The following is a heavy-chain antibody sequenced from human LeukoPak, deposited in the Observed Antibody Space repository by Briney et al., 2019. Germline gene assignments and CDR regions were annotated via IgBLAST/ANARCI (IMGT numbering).Heavy chain of an antibody. V-gene: IGHV4-39*01. D-gene: IGHD2-2*01. CDR3: ARQLYQLPFDY. CDR2: IYYSGST. J-gene: IGHJ4*02. Sequence: SETLSLTCTVSGGPISSSSYYWGWIRQPPGKGLEWIGSIYYSGSTYYNPSLKSRVTISVDTSKNQFSLKLSSVTAADTAVYYCARQLYQLPFDYWGQGTLVTVSS. CDR1: GGPISSSSYY.